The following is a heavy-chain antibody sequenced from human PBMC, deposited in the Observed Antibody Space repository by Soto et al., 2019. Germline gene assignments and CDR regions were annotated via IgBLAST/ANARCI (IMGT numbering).Heavy chain of an antibody. CDR3: ARSGGGGTITMNPGFDY. CDR2: ISVYNGNT. D-gene: IGHD1-1*01. V-gene: IGHV1-18*01. J-gene: IGHJ4*02. CDR1: GYTFTSYG. Sequence: GASVKVSCKASGYTFTSYGISWVRQAPGQGLEWMGWISVYNGNTNYAQKFQGRIIMTTDTSTRTVYMEVRSLRSDDTAVYYCARSGGGGTITMNPGFDYWGQGTLVTVSS.